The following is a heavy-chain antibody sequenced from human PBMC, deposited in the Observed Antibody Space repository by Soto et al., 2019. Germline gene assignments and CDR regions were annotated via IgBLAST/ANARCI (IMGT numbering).Heavy chain of an antibody. J-gene: IGHJ6*02. CDR3: ARPQGGGYMERRVVSYYGMDV. CDR1: GGTFSSYA. CDR2: IIPIFGTA. V-gene: IGHV1-69*01. D-gene: IGHD1-1*01. Sequence: QVQLVQSGAEVKKPGSSVKVSCKASGGTFSSYAISWVRQAPGQGLEWMGGIIPIFGTANYAQKFQGRVTITADESSGKAYMSLSSLRSEDTAVYYCARPQGGGYMERRVVSYYGMDVWGQGPTVTVSS.